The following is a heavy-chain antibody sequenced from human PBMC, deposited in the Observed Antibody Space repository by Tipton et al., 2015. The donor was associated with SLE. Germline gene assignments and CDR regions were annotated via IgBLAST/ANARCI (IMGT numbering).Heavy chain of an antibody. J-gene: IGHJ3*02. CDR1: GFTVSFNY. CDR2: MFSADRT. V-gene: IGHV3-53*01. CDR3: ARGASALDI. D-gene: IGHD5-12*01. Sequence: SLRLSCADSGFTVSFNYMTWVRQAPGKGLEWVSFMFSADRTFYTDSVKGRFTISRDNSKRTLYLQMNTLRTEDTAVYFCARGASALDIWGQGTMVTVSS.